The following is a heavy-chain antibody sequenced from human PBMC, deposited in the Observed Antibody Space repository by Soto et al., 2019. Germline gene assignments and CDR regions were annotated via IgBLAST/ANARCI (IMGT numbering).Heavy chain of an antibody. CDR1: GFSFSSRGVA. V-gene: IGHV2-5*02. D-gene: IGHD4-17*01. CDR2: IYWDEKI. CDR3: VQRDFSDYFLDY. J-gene: IGHJ4*02. Sequence: QITLKESGPPVVKPTETLTLTCSFSGFSFSSRGVAVGWIRQPPGKALEWLALIYWDEKIVYSPSLKSRLTITKDTSKHQVLLTMTKMDPVDTATYYCVQRDFSDYFLDYWGQGFLVTVSS.